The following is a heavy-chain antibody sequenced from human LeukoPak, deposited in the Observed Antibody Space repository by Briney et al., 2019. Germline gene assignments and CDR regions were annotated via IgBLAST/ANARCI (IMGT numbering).Heavy chain of an antibody. CDR3: ARRLTASHDTAFDI. Sequence: SETLSLTCSVSGGSISSYFWTWIRQPPGKGLEWIGYIYKSGSTNYNPSLKGRVTISVDTSKNQFSLKLSSVTAADTAVYYCARRLTASHDTAFDIWGQGTMVTVSS. V-gene: IGHV4-4*08. J-gene: IGHJ3*02. CDR1: GGSISSYF. CDR2: IYKSGST. D-gene: IGHD3-22*01.